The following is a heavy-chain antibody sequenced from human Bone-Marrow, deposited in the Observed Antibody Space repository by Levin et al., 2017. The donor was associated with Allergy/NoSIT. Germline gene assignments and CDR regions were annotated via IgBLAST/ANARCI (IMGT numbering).Heavy chain of an antibody. CDR3: AKSPTLTGYYEWFDP. Sequence: GESLKISCAASGFSFRSYGMHWVRQAPGKGLEWVGLISYDGDFIFYGDSVKGRFTIARDNSNSTLFLQMDSLSADDTAMYYCAKSPTLTGYYEWFDPWRQGTLVTVSS. D-gene: IGHD3-9*01. J-gene: IGHJ5*02. CDR1: GFSFRSYG. CDR2: ISYDGDFI. V-gene: IGHV3-33*03.